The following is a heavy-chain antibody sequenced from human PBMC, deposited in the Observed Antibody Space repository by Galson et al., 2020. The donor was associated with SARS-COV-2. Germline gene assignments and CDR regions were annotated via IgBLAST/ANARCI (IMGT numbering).Heavy chain of an antibody. CDR1: GFSLSTSGVG. J-gene: IGHJ4*02. CDR3: ARGYSSSWYKLTFDY. Sequence: SGPTLVKPTQTLTLTCTFSGFSLSTSGVGVGWIRQPPGKALEWLALIYWDDDKRYSPSLKSRLTITKDTSKNQVVLTMTNMDPVDTATYYCARGYSSSWYKLTFDYWGQGTLVTVSS. CDR2: IYWDDDK. V-gene: IGHV2-5*02. D-gene: IGHD6-13*01.